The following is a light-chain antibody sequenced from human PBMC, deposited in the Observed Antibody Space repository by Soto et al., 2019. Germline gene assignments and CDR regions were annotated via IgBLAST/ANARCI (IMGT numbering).Light chain of an antibody. Sequence: QSVLTQPRSVSGSPGQSVTISCTGTSSDVGDYNYVSWYQQPPGKAPKLMIYDVSKRPSGVPDRFSGSKSGNTASLTISGLQAEDEADYYCCSYAGTYTYVFGTGTKLTVL. V-gene: IGLV2-11*01. CDR3: CSYAGTYTYV. CDR1: SSDVGDYNY. J-gene: IGLJ1*01. CDR2: DVS.